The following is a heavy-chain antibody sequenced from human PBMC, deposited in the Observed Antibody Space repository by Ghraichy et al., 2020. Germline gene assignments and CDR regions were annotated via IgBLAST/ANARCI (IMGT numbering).Heavy chain of an antibody. CDR3: AKDLEMGRDFDWSIWFDP. V-gene: IGHV3-23*01. J-gene: IGHJ5*02. D-gene: IGHD3-9*01. CDR2: ISGSGGST. Sequence: GGSLRLSCAASGFTFSSYAMSWVRQAPGKGLEWVSAISGSGGSTYYADSVKGRFTISRDNSKNTLYLQMNSLRAEDTAVYYCAKDLEMGRDFDWSIWFDPWGQGTMVTVSS. CDR1: GFTFSSYA.